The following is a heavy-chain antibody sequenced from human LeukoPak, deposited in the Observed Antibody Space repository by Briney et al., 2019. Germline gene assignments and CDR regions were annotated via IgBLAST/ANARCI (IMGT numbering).Heavy chain of an antibody. CDR2: INTNSGHP. Sequence: ASVKVSCKVSEYKFTDLSIQWVRQAPGQGPEWMGWINTNSGHPTYAQGFTGRFIFSLDTSVSTAYLQISSLKAEDTAIYYCARLPSGPRAVYYFHFWGQGTQVTVFS. CDR1: EYKFTDLS. D-gene: IGHD1-26*01. CDR3: ARLPSGPRAVYYFHF. V-gene: IGHV7-4-1*02. J-gene: IGHJ4*02.